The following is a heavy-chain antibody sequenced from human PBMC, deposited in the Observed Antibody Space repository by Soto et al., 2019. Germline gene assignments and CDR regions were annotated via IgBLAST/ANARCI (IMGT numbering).Heavy chain of an antibody. CDR2: IDPSDSYT. J-gene: IGHJ6*02. CDR1: GYSFTIYW. V-gene: IGHV5-10-1*01. CDR3: ARXERITIFGVVHYYYYGMDV. D-gene: IGHD3-3*01. Sequence: GESLKISCKGSGYSFTIYWISWVRQMPGKGLEWMGRIDPSDSYTNYSPSFQGHVTISADKSISTAYLQWSSLKASDTAMYYCARXERITIFGVVHYYYYGMDVWGQGTTVTVYS.